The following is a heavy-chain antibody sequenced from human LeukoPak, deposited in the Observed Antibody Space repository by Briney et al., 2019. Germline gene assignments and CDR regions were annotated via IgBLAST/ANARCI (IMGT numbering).Heavy chain of an antibody. CDR2: ISSSSSYI. CDR3: ARGIPLYRGYYYYMDA. CDR1: GFTFSSYS. Sequence: GGSLRLSCAASGFTFSSYSMNWVRQAPGKGLEWVSSISSSSSYIYYADSVKGRFTISRDNAKNSLYLQMNSLRAEDTAVYYCARGIPLYRGYYYYMDAWGKGTTVTVSS. D-gene: IGHD2-21*01. V-gene: IGHV3-21*01. J-gene: IGHJ6*03.